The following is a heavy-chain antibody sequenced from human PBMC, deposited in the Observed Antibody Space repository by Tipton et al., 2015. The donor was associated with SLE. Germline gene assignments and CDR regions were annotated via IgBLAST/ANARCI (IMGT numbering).Heavy chain of an antibody. CDR3: ARDGITGTTGYFDY. CDR2: ISYDGSNK. J-gene: IGHJ4*02. V-gene: IGHV3-30*04. D-gene: IGHD1-20*01. CDR1: GFTFSSYA. Sequence: SLRLSCAASGFTFSSYAMHWVRQAPGKGLEWVAVISYDGSNKYYADSVKGRFTISRDNSKNTLYLQMNSLRAEDTAVYYCARDGITGTTGYFDYWGQGTLVTVSS.